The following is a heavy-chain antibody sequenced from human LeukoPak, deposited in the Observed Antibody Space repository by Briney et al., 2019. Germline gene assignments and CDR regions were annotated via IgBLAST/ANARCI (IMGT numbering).Heavy chain of an antibody. CDR3: ARAQVYMDV. J-gene: IGHJ6*02. V-gene: IGHV1-69*04. CDR2: IIPILGIA. CDR1: GGTFSSYA. D-gene: IGHD1-14*01. Sequence: GASVKASCKASGGTFSSYAISWVRQAPGQGLEWMGRIIPILGIANYAQKFQGRVTITADKSTSTAYMELSSLRSEDTAVYYCARAQVYMDVWGQGTTVTVSS.